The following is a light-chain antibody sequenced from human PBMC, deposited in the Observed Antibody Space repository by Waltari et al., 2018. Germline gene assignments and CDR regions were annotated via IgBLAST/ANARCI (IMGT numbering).Light chain of an antibody. CDR2: SAS. CDR1: QCIGNY. Sequence: DIQMTQSPSSLSAVVGDRVTITCRASQCIGNYLNWYQQKPGKAAQLLIYSASSLQRGVPSRFSGRGSGTEFSFTISGLQPDDFATDYGQESYSSPPSTFGQGTKVDIK. J-gene: IGKJ1*01. CDR3: QESYSSPPST. V-gene: IGKV1-39*01.